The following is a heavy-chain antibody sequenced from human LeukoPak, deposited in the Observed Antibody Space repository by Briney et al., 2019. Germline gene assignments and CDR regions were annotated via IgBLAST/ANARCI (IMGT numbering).Heavy chain of an antibody. J-gene: IGHJ4*02. CDR3: ARGGGRSDYEAY. D-gene: IGHD5-12*01. Sequence: SETLSLTCTVSSGSISSGGYYWSWIRQHPGKGLEWIGYIYYSGSTYYNPSLKSRVTISVDTSKNQFSLKLSSVTAADTAVYYCARGGGRSDYEAYWGQGTLVTVSS. CDR2: IYYSGST. CDR1: SGSISSGGYY. V-gene: IGHV4-31*03.